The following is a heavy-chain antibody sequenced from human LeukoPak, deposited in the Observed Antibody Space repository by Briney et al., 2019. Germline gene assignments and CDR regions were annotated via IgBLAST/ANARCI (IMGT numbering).Heavy chain of an antibody. Sequence: GGSLRLSCAASGFTVSDNYMSWVRQAPGQGLEWVSIIYSGGTTYYADSVKGRFTISRDISRNMVYLQMNSLRAEDTAVFYCARALPAAPHASFDYWGQGTLVTVSS. CDR2: IYSGGTT. CDR3: ARALPAAPHASFDY. D-gene: IGHD2-2*01. J-gene: IGHJ4*02. V-gene: IGHV3-66*01. CDR1: GFTVSDNY.